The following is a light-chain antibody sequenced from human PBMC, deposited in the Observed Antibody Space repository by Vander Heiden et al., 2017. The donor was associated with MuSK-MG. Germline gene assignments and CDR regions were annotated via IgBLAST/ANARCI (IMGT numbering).Light chain of an antibody. J-gene: IGKJ2*01. CDR1: QSIASY. V-gene: IGKV1-39*01. CDR2: AAS. CDR3: QQGYSAPYT. Sequence: IQLTQSPSSLSASVGDRVTITRRASQSIASYLNWYQQKPGKDPQRLIYAASSFRSGVPSRFSGSGSGTDFTITISSLQPEDVATYYCQQGYSAPYTFGQGTKLEIK.